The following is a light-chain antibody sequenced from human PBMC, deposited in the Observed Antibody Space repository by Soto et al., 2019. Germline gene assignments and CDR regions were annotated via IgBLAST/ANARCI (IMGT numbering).Light chain of an antibody. CDR1: SSDVGGYNY. CDR2: DVS. V-gene: IGLV2-14*01. Sequence: QSALTQPASVSGSPGQSITISCTGTSSDVGGYNYVSWYQQHPGKAPKLMIYDVSNRPSGVSNRFSGSKSGNTASLTISGLQAEDDADYYCSSYTSSSTFWVFGGGTQLTVL. J-gene: IGLJ7*01. CDR3: SSYTSSSTFWV.